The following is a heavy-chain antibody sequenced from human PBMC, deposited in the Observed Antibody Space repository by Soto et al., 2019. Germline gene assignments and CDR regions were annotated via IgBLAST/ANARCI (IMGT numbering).Heavy chain of an antibody. CDR2: IYSGGST. J-gene: IGHJ4*02. Sequence: GSLRLSCAASGFTVSSNYMSWVRQAPGKGLEWVSVIYSGGSTYYADSVKGRFTISRDNSKNTLYLQMNSLRAEDTAVYYCARQYYYDSSGYPAYFDYWGQGTLVTVSS. CDR3: ARQYYYDSSGYPAYFDY. V-gene: IGHV3-53*01. D-gene: IGHD3-22*01. CDR1: GFTVSSNY.